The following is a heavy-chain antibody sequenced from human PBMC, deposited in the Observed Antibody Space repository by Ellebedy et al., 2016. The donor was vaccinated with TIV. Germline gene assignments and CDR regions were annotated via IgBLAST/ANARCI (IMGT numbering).Heavy chain of an antibody. Sequence: PGGSLRLSCAASGFTFSTYWMHWVSQAPGKGLVWDSRINGDESITNHADSVKGRFTISRDNAKNTLYLQMNSLRADDTAVSYCAMTNGWKYFQRWGQGTLVTVSS. J-gene: IGHJ1*01. CDR3: AMTNGWKYFQR. D-gene: IGHD6-19*01. CDR1: GFTFSTYW. V-gene: IGHV3-74*01. CDR2: INGDESIT.